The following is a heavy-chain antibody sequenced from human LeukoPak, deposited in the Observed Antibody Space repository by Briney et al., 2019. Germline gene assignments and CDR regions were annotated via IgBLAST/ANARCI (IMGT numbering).Heavy chain of an antibody. J-gene: IGHJ4*02. D-gene: IGHD5-24*01. CDR3: ARVYGYNPDFDY. Sequence: ASVKVSCKASGYTFTGYSMHWVRQAPGQGLEWMGRINPNTGGTNYAQNFQGRVTMTRDTSISTAYMELTSLRSDDTAVYYCARVYGYNPDFDYWGQGTLVTVS. CDR1: GYTFTGYS. CDR2: INPNTGGT. V-gene: IGHV1-2*06.